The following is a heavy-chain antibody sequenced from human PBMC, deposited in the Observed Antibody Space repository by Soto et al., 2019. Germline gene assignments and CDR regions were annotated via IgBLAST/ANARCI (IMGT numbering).Heavy chain of an antibody. V-gene: IGHV1-69*02. J-gene: IGHJ6*03. CDR1: GGTFSSYT. CDR3: ARGGGENYYSYMDV. D-gene: IGHD3-16*01. Sequence: QVQLVQSGAEVKKPGSSVKVSCKASGGTFSSYTISWVRQAPGQGLEWMGRIIPILGIANYAQKFQGRVTLTADKSTSTAYMELSSLRSEDTAVYYRARGGGENYYSYMDVWGKGTTVTVSS. CDR2: IIPILGIA.